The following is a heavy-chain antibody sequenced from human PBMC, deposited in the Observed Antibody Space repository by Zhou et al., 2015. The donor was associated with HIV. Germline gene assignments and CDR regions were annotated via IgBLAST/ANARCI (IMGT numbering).Heavy chain of an antibody. CDR1: GFIFSDYY. Sequence: EVQLVESGGGVVQPGGSLRLSCEASGFIFSDYYMDWVRQAPGKGLEWVARVRNKANSGTTEYAASVRGRFTISRDDSKNSVFLQMNSLETEDTAVYYCTPQIKHCSNGVCYRGNDYWGQGTLVTVSS. CDR2: VRNKANSGTT. J-gene: IGHJ4*02. CDR3: TPQIKHCSNGVCYRGNDY. D-gene: IGHD2-8*01. V-gene: IGHV3-72*01.